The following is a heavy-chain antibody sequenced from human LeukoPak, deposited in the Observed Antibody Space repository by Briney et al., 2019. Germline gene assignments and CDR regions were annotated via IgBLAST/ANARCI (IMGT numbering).Heavy chain of an antibody. CDR2: IRYDVSNK. D-gene: IGHD3-9*01. V-gene: IGHV3-30*02. J-gene: IGHJ6*02. CDR1: GFTFSSSG. Sequence: PGGSLRLSCAASGFTFSSSGMHSVRHAPGEGLEWVAFIRYDVSNKYYADAVKGRFTISRDNSKNTLYLQMNSLRVEDTAVYYCAKDLGLRYFDLSSYYYGMDVWGQGTTVTVSS. CDR3: AKDLGLRYFDLSSYYYGMDV.